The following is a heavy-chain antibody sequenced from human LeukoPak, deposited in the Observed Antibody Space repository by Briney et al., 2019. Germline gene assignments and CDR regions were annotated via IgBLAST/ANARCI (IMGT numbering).Heavy chain of an antibody. Sequence: GGSLRLSCTVSGFTFSNAWMNWVRQAPGKGLEWVGRIVSKTDGGRTDYAAPVKGRFTISRDDSKNTVYLQMNSLKTEDTAVYYCTRDTDYWGQGTLVTVFS. J-gene: IGHJ4*02. CDR1: GFTFSNAW. CDR3: TRDTDY. D-gene: IGHD5-18*01. CDR2: IVSKTDGGRT. V-gene: IGHV3-15*07.